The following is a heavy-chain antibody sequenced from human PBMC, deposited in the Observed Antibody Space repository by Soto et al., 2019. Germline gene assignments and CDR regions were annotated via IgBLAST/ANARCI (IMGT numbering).Heavy chain of an antibody. J-gene: IGHJ6*02. CDR3: ARGPRAARLSDGMDV. V-gene: IGHV4-34*01. D-gene: IGHD6-6*01. CDR2: INHSGST. Sequence: NPSETLSLTCAVYGGSFSGYYWSWIRQPPGKGLEWIGEINHSGSTNYNPSLKSRDTISVDTSKNQFSLKLSSVAAADTAVYYCARGPRAARLSDGMDVWGQGTTVTVSS. CDR1: GGSFSGYY.